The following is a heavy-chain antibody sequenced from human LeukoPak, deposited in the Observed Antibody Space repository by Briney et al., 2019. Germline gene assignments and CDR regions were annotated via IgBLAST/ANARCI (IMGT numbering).Heavy chain of an antibody. J-gene: IGHJ4*02. CDR3: AREGQGYGGKDY. CDR2: IKQGGSEK. V-gene: IGHV3-7*05. D-gene: IGHD4-23*01. Sequence: PGGSLRLSCVASGFXFSSHWITWVRQAPGKGLEWVANIKQGGSEKHYVDSVKGRFTISRDDAKNSLYLQMSTLRAEDTAMYYCAREGQGYGGKDYWGQGTRVTVSS. CDR1: GFXFSSHW.